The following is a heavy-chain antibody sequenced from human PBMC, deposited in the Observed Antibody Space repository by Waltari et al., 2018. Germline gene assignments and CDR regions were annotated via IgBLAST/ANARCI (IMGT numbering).Heavy chain of an antibody. V-gene: IGHV3-21*01. J-gene: IGHJ4*02. CDR2: SSSSSSYI. D-gene: IGHD3-16*01. CDR3: ARVALRRGYFDY. Sequence: EVQLVDSGGGLVKPGRSRRLSCAASGFTFSRFNMNWCRQAPGKGLEWVSSSSSSSSYIYDAYSVKGRFTISRDNAKNSLYLQMNSLRAEDTAVYYCARVALRRGYFDYWGQGTLVTVSS. CDR1: GFTFSRFN.